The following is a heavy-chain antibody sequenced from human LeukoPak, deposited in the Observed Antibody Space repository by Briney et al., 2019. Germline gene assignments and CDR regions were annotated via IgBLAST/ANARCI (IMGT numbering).Heavy chain of an antibody. V-gene: IGHV1-69*06. CDR2: IIPIFGTA. Sequence: GASVKVSCKASGGTFSSYAISWVRQAPGQGLEWMGGIIPIFGTANYAQKFQGRVTITADKSTSTAYMEMSSLRSEDTAVYYCAAGTTAEPGVDYWGQGTLVTVSS. D-gene: IGHD1-1*01. J-gene: IGHJ4*02. CDR1: GGTFSSYA. CDR3: AAGTTAEPGVDY.